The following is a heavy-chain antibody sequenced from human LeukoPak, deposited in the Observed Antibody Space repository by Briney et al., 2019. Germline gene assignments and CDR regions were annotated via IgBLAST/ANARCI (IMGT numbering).Heavy chain of an antibody. CDR3: ARGSTSNYFDP. V-gene: IGHV1-8*01. J-gene: IGHJ5*02. Sequence: AASVKVSCKASGYTFTSYGINWVRQATGQGLEWMAWMNPYSGNTDTALKFLGRVTITRNTSINTAYMELSSLTSEDTAVYYCARGSTSNYFDPWGQGTLVTVSS. D-gene: IGHD2/OR15-2a*01. CDR2: MNPYSGNT. CDR1: GYTFTSYG.